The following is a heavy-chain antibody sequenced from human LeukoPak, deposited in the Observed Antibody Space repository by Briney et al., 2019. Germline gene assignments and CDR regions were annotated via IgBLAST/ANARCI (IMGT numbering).Heavy chain of an antibody. J-gene: IGHJ4*02. Sequence: ASVKVSCKASGYTFTTCGISWVRQAPGQGLEWMGWISAYNGNTNYAQKLQGRVTMTTDTSTSTAYMELRSLRSDDTAVYYCASARAGYFDSLLNYWGQGTLVTVSS. CDR3: ASARAGYFDSLLNY. CDR1: GYTFTTCG. D-gene: IGHD3-9*01. V-gene: IGHV1-18*01. CDR2: ISAYNGNT.